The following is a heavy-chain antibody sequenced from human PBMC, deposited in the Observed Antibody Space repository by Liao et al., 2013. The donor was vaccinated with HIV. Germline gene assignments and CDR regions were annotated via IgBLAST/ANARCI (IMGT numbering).Heavy chain of an antibody. D-gene: IGHD3-3*01. V-gene: IGHV4-30-4*01. CDR2: IYYSGSA. CDR3: ARGDNGFWSGSHYYFYYMDV. CDR1: GESINSVPYY. Sequence: QVQLQESGPGLVRPSQTLSLSCTASGESINSVPYYWSWIRLPPREGPGVDWGTIYYSGSADYNPSLKSRVSISLDTSKNQFSLKLSSVTAADTAVYYCARGDNGFWSGSHYYFYYMDVWGKGTTVTVSS. J-gene: IGHJ6*03.